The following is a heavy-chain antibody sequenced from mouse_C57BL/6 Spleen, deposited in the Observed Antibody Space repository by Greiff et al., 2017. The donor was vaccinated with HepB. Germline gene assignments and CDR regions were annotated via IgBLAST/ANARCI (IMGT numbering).Heavy chain of an antibody. Sequence: QVQLQQSGAELARPGASVKLSCKASGYTFTSYGISWVKQRTGQGLEWIGEIYPRSGNTYYNEKFKGKATLTADKSSSTAYMELRSLTSEVSAVYFCAREKGYGSSYEGYFDYWGQGTTLTVSS. CDR2: IYPRSGNT. J-gene: IGHJ2*01. D-gene: IGHD1-1*01. CDR3: AREKGYGSSYEGYFDY. V-gene: IGHV1-81*01. CDR1: GYTFTSYG.